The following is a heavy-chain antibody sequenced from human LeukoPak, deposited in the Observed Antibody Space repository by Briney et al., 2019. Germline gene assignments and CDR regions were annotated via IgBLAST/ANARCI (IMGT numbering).Heavy chain of an antibody. V-gene: IGHV4-59*08. J-gene: IGHJ4*02. CDR1: NGAISSYY. CDR3: TRGFSPRRSDY. CDR2: IYNSVTT. Sequence: PSETLSLTCTVSNGAISSYYWSWIRQPPGKGLEWIGYIYNSVTTNYNPSLKRRVTISVDTSKNQFSLRLSSVTAADTAVYYCTRGFSPRRSDYWGQGTLVTVSS.